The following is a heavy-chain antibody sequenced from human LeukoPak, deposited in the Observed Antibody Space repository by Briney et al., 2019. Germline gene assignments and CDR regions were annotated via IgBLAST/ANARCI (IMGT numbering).Heavy chain of an antibody. CDR2: TNPDGSGK. CDR1: GLTFSSLW. V-gene: IGHV3-7*01. Sequence: GGSLGLSCAVSGLTFSSLWMSWVRQAPGKGLEWVANTNPDGSGKYYVDSVKGRFTISRDNSKNTLYLQVNSLRAEDTAVYYCARDRFESSGYGTFDYWGQGTLVTVSS. CDR3: ARDRFESSGYGTFDY. J-gene: IGHJ4*02. D-gene: IGHD3-22*01.